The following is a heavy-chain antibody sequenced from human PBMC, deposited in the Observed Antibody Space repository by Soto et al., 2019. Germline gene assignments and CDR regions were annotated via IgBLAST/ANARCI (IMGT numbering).Heavy chain of an antibody. Sequence: QVTLKESGPVLVKPTETLTLTCTVSGFSLSNARMGVSWIRQPPGKALEWLAHIFSNDEKSYSTSLKSRLTISKYTSKSQVVLTMTNMDPVDTATYYCARIQGYCSGGSCYSDAFDIWGQGTMVTVSS. D-gene: IGHD2-15*01. CDR1: GFSLSNARMG. J-gene: IGHJ3*02. V-gene: IGHV2-26*01. CDR3: ARIQGYCSGGSCYSDAFDI. CDR2: IFSNDEK.